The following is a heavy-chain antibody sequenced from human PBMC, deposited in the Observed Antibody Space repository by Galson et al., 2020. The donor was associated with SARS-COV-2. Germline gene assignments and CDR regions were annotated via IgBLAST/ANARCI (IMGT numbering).Heavy chain of an antibody. J-gene: IGHJ4*02. CDR2: IYYTGST. D-gene: IGHD2-21*02. V-gene: IGHV4-39*01. CDR1: GGSISSSSNY. CDR3: ARGGANCGGDCYNDY. Sequence: PETLYITCTVDGGSISSSSNYWGWIRQPPGQGLERIGSIYYTGSTYYNPSLKSRVTISVDTSKNQLSLKLSSVTAADTAVYYCARGGANCGGDCYNDYWGQGTLVTVSS.